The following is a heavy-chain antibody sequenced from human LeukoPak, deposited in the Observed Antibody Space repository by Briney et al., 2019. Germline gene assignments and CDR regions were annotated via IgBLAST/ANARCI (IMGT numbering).Heavy chain of an antibody. D-gene: IGHD3-3*01. V-gene: IGHV1-18*01. J-gene: IGHJ4*02. CDR3: ARGRDFWSGYSYYFDY. Sequence: ASVKVSCKASGYTFTTYGISWVRPAPGQGLEWMGWISAYNGDTNYAQKLQGRVTMTTDTSTRTAYMELRALRSDDTAVYYCARGRDFWSGYSYYFDYWGQGTLVTVSS. CDR2: ISAYNGDT. CDR1: GYTFTTYG.